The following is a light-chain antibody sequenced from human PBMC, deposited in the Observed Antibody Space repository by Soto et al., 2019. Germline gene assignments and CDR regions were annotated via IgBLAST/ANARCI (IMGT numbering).Light chain of an antibody. CDR3: CSYAGSSSVV. J-gene: IGLJ2*01. V-gene: IGLV2-23*01. CDR2: EGS. Sequence: ALTQPASVSGSPGQSITISCTGTSSDVGSYNLVSWYQQHPGKAPKLMIYEGSKRPSGVSNRFSGSKSGNTASLTISGLQAEDEADYYCCSYAGSSSVVFGGGTKLTVL. CDR1: SSDVGSYNL.